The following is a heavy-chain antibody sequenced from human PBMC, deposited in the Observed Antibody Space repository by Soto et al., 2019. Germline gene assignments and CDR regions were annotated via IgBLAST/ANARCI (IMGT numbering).Heavy chain of an antibody. D-gene: IGHD5-18*01. CDR3: ARDREPDYSYGVDY. Sequence: PGGSLRLSCAASGFTFSSYGMHWVRQAPGKGLEWVAVIWYDGSNKYYADSVKGRFTISRDNSKNTLYLQMNSLRAEDTAVYYCARDREPDYSYGVDYWGQGTLVTVSS. V-gene: IGHV3-33*01. CDR2: IWYDGSNK. CDR1: GFTFSSYG. J-gene: IGHJ4*02.